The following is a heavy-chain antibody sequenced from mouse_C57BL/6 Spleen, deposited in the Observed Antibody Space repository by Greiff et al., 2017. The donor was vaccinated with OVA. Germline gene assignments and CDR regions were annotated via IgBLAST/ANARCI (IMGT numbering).Heavy chain of an antibody. CDR1: GYTFTSYW. V-gene: IGHV1-55*01. CDR2: IYPGSGST. Sequence: VQLQQPGAELVKPGASVKMSCKASGYTFTSYWITWVKQRPGQGLEWIGDIYPGSGSTNYNEKFKSKATLTVDTSSSTAYMQLSSLTSEDSAVYYCARKGIGDYYAMDYWGQGTSVTVSS. CDR3: ARKGIGDYYAMDY. J-gene: IGHJ4*01.